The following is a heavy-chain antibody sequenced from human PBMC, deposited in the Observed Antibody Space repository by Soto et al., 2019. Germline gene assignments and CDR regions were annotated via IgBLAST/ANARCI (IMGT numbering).Heavy chain of an antibody. CDR2: IYYSGTT. Sequence: QVQLQSSGPGLVKPSQTLSLTCTVSGGSISRGGFYWSWIRQHPGKGLEWLGYIYYSGTTSYNPSLESRVNIAVDTSKNQFSLTLSSVTAADTAVYYCARRTREYTSYGMDVWGQGTTVTVSS. D-gene: IGHD6-6*01. V-gene: IGHV4-31*03. CDR3: ARRTREYTSYGMDV. J-gene: IGHJ6*02. CDR1: GGSISRGGFY.